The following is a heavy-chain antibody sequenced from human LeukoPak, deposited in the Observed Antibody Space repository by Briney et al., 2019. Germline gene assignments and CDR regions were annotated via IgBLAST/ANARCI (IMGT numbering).Heavy chain of an antibody. Sequence: GGSLRLSCAASGFTFDDYAMHWVRQAPGKGLGWVSLISGDGGSTYYADSMKGRFTISRDNSKNSLYLQMNSLRTEDTALYYCAKGTHLIAVAGTGFDYWGQGTLVTVSS. CDR1: GFTFDDYA. J-gene: IGHJ4*02. D-gene: IGHD6-19*01. CDR3: AKGTHLIAVAGTGFDY. V-gene: IGHV3-43*02. CDR2: ISGDGGST.